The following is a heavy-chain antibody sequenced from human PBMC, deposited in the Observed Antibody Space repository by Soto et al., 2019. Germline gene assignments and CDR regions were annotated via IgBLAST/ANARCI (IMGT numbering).Heavy chain of an antibody. CDR2: ISSSSSYI. J-gene: IGHJ3*02. CDR1: GFTFSSYS. CDR3: ARNQLSVYSSPQGPDAFDI. V-gene: IGHV3-21*01. D-gene: IGHD6-13*01. Sequence: GGSLRLSCAASGFTFSSYSMNWVRQAPGKGLEWVSSISSSSSYIYYADSVKGRFTISRDNAKNSLYLQMNSLRAEDTAVYYCARNQLSVYSSPQGPDAFDIWGQGTMVTVSS.